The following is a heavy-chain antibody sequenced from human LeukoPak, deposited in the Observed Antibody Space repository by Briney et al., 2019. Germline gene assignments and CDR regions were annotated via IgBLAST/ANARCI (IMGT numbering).Heavy chain of an antibody. D-gene: IGHD3-10*01. V-gene: IGHV3-7*03. CDR3: EAYGSV. J-gene: IGHJ4*02. CDR1: GLSFSDLW. Sequence: PGGSLRLSCTASGLSFSDLWLTWVRQAPGRGLEWVANMKKDGTEKNYVDSVRGRFTTSRDNAQNSLYLQMNNLRAEDTAIYYCEAYGSVWGQGTLVIVSS. CDR2: MKKDGTEK.